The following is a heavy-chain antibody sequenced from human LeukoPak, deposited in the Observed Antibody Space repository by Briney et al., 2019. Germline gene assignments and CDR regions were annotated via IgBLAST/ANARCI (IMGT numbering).Heavy chain of an antibody. CDR3: ASPTYYYDTSGPYYYMDV. CDR2: IYYSGST. J-gene: IGHJ6*03. CDR1: GGSFSSSSYY. D-gene: IGHD3-22*01. Sequence: SETLSLTCTVSGGSFSSSSYYWGWIRQPPGKGLEWIGSIYYSGSTYYNPSLKSRVTISVDTSKNQFSLKLSSVTAADTAVYYCASPTYYYDTSGPYYYMDVWGKGTTVTVSS. V-gene: IGHV4-39*07.